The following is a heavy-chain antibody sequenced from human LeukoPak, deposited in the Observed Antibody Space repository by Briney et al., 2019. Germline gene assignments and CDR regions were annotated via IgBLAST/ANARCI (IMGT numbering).Heavy chain of an antibody. CDR1: GFNLSGYW. CDR3: AREIVSAVAGNFDY. D-gene: IGHD6-19*01. CDR2: VSSSGSTR. V-gene: IGHV3-11*04. Sequence: GGSLRLSCAAYGFNLSGYWMSWVRQAPGKGLEGVAYVSSSGSTRTYADSVRGRFTIYRDNANNSLYLQMHSLRAEATAVYYCAREIVSAVAGNFDYWGQGTLVTVSS. J-gene: IGHJ4*02.